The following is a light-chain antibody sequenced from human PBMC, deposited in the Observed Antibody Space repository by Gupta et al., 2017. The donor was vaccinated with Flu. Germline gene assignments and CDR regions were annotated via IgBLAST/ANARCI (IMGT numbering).Light chain of an antibody. CDR2: DTT. CDR3: VLSYSDSRV. CDR1: TGTVTSGHY. V-gene: IGLV7-46*01. J-gene: IGLJ3*02. Sequence: AVVTPEPSLTVSPGGTVTLTCGSSTGTVTSGHYPYWFQQKPGHAPRTLIYDTTNKHAWTPARFSGYRRGGKAALTLAGAQTEDEDDYYWVLSYSDSRVFGGGTKLTVL.